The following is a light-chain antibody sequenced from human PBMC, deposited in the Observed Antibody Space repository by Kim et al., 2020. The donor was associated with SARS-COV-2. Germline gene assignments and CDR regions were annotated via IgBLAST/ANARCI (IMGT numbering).Light chain of an antibody. CDR3: NSRDSSGNHLPSWV. Sequence: SSELTQDPAVSVALGQTVRITCQGDSLRSYYASWYQQKPGQAPVLVIYGKNNRPSGIPDRFSGSSSGNTASLTITGAQAEDEADYYCNSRDSSGNHLPSWVFGGGTQLTVL. CDR2: GKN. V-gene: IGLV3-19*01. J-gene: IGLJ3*02. CDR1: SLRSYY.